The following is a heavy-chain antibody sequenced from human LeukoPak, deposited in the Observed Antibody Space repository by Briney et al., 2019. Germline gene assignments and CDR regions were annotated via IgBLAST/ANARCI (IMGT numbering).Heavy chain of an antibody. CDR3: VKGGYSGSYYFDY. D-gene: IGHD1-26*01. CDR1: GFTFSSYA. V-gene: IGHV3-64D*06. CDR2: ISSDGGRT. Sequence: PGGSLRLSCAASGFTFSSYAMSWVRQAPGKGLEHVSAISSDGGRTYNTESAKGRFTVSRDNSKNALYLQMSSLRPEDTSVYYCVKGGYSGSYYFDYWGQGTLVTVSS. J-gene: IGHJ4*02.